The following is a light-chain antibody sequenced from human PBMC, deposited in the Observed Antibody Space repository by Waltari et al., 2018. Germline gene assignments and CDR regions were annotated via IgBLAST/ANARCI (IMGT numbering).Light chain of an antibody. Sequence: DIQMTQSPSSLSASVGDRVTITCQASQGISKWLAWYQQKQGKAPNLLIYAASNLQTGVPSRFSGSGSGTEFTLTISSLQPEDFASYYCQQQNSYPYTFGKGTKVDVK. J-gene: IGKJ2*01. CDR1: QGISKW. V-gene: IGKV1-12*01. CDR2: AAS. CDR3: QQQNSYPYT.